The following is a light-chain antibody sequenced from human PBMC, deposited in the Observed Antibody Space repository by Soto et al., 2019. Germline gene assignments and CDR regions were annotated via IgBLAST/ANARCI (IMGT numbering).Light chain of an antibody. CDR1: PGISYS. Sequence: IQMTQSPSSLSASVGDSVTITCRASPGISYSLGWYQQKPGTAPKRLIYGASILQNGVPSRFGGSGSGTEFTLAISSLQPEDVATYYCLQYNSPPLTFGQGTKVEI. CDR2: GAS. V-gene: IGKV1-17*01. CDR3: LQYNSPPLT. J-gene: IGKJ1*01.